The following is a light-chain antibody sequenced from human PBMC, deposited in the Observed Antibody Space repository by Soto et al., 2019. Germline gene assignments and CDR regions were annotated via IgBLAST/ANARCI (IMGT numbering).Light chain of an antibody. Sequence: QSVLTQPASVSGSPGQSIAISCTGTSSDVGAYNYVSWYQQHPGKAPKLMIYDVSNRPSGVSNRFSGSKSDNTASLTISGHQAEDEADYYCSSYTSSSTYVFGSGTKLTVL. V-gene: IGLV2-14*01. CDR1: SSDVGAYNY. CDR2: DVS. CDR3: SSYTSSSTYV. J-gene: IGLJ1*01.